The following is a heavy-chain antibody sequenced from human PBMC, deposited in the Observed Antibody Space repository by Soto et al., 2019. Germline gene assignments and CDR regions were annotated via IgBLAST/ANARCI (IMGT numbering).Heavy chain of an antibody. CDR1: GYTFTSYA. V-gene: IGHV1-3*01. CDR3: ARDLTLTVPYYYYMDV. Sequence: ASVKVSCKASGYTFTSYAMHWVRQAPGQGLEWMGWINAGNGNTKYSQKFQGRVTITRDTSASTAYMELSSLRSEDTAVYYCARDLTLTVPYYYYMDVWGKGTTVTVSS. CDR2: INAGNGNT. J-gene: IGHJ6*03.